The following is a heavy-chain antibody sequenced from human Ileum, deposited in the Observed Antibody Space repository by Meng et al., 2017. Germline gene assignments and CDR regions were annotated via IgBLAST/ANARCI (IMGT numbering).Heavy chain of an antibody. CDR1: GYTFTDYY. CDR3: ARGRIPAADSLGLDNWFDP. Sequence: ASVKVSCKASGYTFTDYYIHWVRRAPGQGLEWMGRIVPNNGDTTYAHKFHGRVTMTSDTSISTAYMELTGLTFDDTAVYSCARGRIPAADSLGLDNWFDPWGQGTQVTVSS. CDR2: IVPNNGDT. V-gene: IGHV1-2*06. J-gene: IGHJ5*02. D-gene: IGHD6-13*01.